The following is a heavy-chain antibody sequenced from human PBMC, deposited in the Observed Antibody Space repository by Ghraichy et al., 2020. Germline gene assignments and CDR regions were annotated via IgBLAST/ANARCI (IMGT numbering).Heavy chain of an antibody. CDR3: ARGGGSIVGATFAYYYYGMDV. CDR1: GDSVSSNSAA. V-gene: IGHV6-1*01. CDR2: TYYRSKWYN. Sequence: LSLTCAISGDSVSSNSAAWNWIRQSPSRGLEWLGRTYYRSKWYNDYAVSVKSRITINPDTSKNQFSLQLNSVTPEDTAVYYCARGGGSIVGATFAYYYYGMDVWGQGTTVTVSS. D-gene: IGHD1-26*01. J-gene: IGHJ6*02.